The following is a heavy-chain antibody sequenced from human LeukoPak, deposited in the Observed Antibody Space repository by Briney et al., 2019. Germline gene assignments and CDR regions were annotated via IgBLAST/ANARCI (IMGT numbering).Heavy chain of an antibody. CDR3: ARANTAMVYDAFDI. CDR2: IYYSGNT. Sequence: PSETLSLTCTVSGVSISSSNSYWGWIRQPPGKGLEWIGSIYYSGNTYYNASLKSQVSISIDTSKNQFSLRLTSVTAADTAVYYCARANTAMVYDAFDIWGQGTMVTVSS. CDR1: GVSISSSNSY. V-gene: IGHV4-39*01. J-gene: IGHJ3*02. D-gene: IGHD5-18*01.